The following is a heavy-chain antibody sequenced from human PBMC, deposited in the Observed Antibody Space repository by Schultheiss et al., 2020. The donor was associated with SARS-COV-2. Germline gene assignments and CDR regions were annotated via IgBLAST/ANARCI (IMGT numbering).Heavy chain of an antibody. CDR2: IKSKTDGGTT. Sequence: GESLKISCAASGFFTFNNAWMSWVRQAPGKGLEWVGRIKSKTDGGTTDYAAPVKGRFTISRDDSENTLYLQMNSLKTEDTAVYYCARDLLWYSSGWYSYYGMDVWGQGTTVTVSS. CDR3: ARDLLWYSSGWYSYYGMDV. J-gene: IGHJ6*02. V-gene: IGHV3-15*01. CDR1: GFFTFNNAW. D-gene: IGHD6-19*01.